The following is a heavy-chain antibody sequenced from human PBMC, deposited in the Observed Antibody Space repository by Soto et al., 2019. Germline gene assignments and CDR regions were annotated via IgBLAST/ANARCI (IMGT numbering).Heavy chain of an antibody. CDR3: ARDGYSGYDKVYYYGMDV. V-gene: IGHV4-34*01. D-gene: IGHD5-12*01. Sequence: LPLTCAVYGGSFSGYYWSWIRQPPGKGLEWIGEINHSGSTNYNPSLKSRVTISVDTSKNQFSLKLSSVTAADTAVYYCARDGYSGYDKVYYYGMDVWGQGTTVTVSS. J-gene: IGHJ6*02. CDR1: GGSFSGYY. CDR2: INHSGST.